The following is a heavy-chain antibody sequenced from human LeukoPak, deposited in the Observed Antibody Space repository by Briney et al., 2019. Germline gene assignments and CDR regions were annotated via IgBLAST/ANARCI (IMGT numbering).Heavy chain of an antibody. J-gene: IGHJ3*02. Sequence: PSETLSLTCTVSVGSISSYYWSWIRQPPGNGREWIGDIDYSVITNYNPSLRSRVTISLYTSKKHFSLTLSSVTAADTAVFYCARGRDRYFDWAGAFDIWGQGTMVTVSS. CDR1: VGSISSYY. D-gene: IGHD3-9*01. CDR3: ARGRDRYFDWAGAFDI. CDR2: IDYSVIT. V-gene: IGHV4-59*01.